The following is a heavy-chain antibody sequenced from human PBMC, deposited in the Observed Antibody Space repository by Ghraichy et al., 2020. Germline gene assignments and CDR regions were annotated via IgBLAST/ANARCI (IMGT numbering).Heavy chain of an antibody. Sequence: SETLSLTCAVSGHSISNAYWWTWVRQSPGRGLEWIGEVYHTGDTNYNPSLKSRVIISIDTSKNHFSLKLNSMSAADTALYFCARMQKSSYYMDVWGRGTTVT. CDR3: ARMQKSSYYMDV. CDR2: VYHTGDT. J-gene: IGHJ6*03. CDR1: GHSISNAYW. V-gene: IGHV4-4*02.